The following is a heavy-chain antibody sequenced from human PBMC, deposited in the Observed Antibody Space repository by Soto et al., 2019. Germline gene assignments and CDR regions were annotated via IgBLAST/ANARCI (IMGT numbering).Heavy chain of an antibody. Sequence: PGGSLRLSCTASGFTFGDYAMSWFRQAPGKGLEWVGFIRSKAYGGTTEYAASVKGRFTISRDDSKSIAYLQMNSLKTEDTAVYYCTRDHELRYFDWFPYFDYWGQGTLVTVSS. CDR2: IRSKAYGGTT. D-gene: IGHD3-9*01. V-gene: IGHV3-49*03. CDR1: GFTFGDYA. CDR3: TRDHELRYFDWFPYFDY. J-gene: IGHJ4*02.